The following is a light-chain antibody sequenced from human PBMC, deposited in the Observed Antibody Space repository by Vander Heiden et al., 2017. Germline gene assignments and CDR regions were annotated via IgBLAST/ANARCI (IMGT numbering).Light chain of an antibody. CDR3: QQDDNHSYT. V-gene: IGKV1-33*01. CDR1: QDISNY. J-gene: IGKJ2*01. Sequence: DIQLTQSPSSLSASVGDRVTITCQASQDISNYLNWYQQKPGKAPKLLIYDASNLETGVPSRFSGSGSGTDFTFTISSLQPEDIATYYCQQDDNHSYTFGQGTKLEIK. CDR2: DAS.